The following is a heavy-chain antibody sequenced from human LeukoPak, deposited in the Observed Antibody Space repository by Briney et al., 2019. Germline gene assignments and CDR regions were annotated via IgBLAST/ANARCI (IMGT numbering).Heavy chain of an antibody. CDR2: INHSGST. Sequence: SETLSLTCTVSGGSISSSSYYWGWIRQPPGKGLEWIGEINHSGSTNYNPSLKSRVTISVDTSKNQFSLKLSSVTAADTAVYYCARGGTIFGVVSFDYWGQGTLVTVSS. CDR3: ARGGTIFGVVSFDY. CDR1: GGSISSSSYY. V-gene: IGHV4-39*07. J-gene: IGHJ4*02. D-gene: IGHD3-3*01.